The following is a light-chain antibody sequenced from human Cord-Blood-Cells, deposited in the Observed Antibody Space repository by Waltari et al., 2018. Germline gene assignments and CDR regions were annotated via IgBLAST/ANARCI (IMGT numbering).Light chain of an antibody. CDR2: RNR. J-gene: IGLJ3*02. V-gene: IGLV1-47*01. CDR1: TPTTGSKY. Sequence: QSVLTQPPSASGTSGQRVTTPCSGSTPTTGSKYVYWYQPLPGTAPQLLIYRNRRGPSGVPDRFSCSKAGTSASLAISGLRSEDEADDYCAAWDDSLSGPVFGGGTKLTVL. CDR3: AAWDDSLSGPV.